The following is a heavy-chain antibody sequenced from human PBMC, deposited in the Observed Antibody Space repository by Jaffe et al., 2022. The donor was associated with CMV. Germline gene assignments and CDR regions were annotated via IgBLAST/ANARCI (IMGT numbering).Heavy chain of an antibody. CDR3: TRDDYCSGGSCYSSSWYFDY. CDR2: IRSKAYGGTT. J-gene: IGHJ4*02. V-gene: IGHV3-49*04. CDR1: GFTFGDYA. Sequence: EVQLVESGGGLVQPGRSLRLSCTASGFTFGDYAMSWVRQAPGKGLEWVGFIRSKAYGGTTEYAASVKGRFTISRDDSKSIAYLQMNSLKTEDTAVYYCTRDDYCSGGSCYSSSWYFDYWGQGTLVTVSS. D-gene: IGHD2-15*01.